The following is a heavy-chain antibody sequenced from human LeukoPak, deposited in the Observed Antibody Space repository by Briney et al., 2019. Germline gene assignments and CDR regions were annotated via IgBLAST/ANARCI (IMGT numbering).Heavy chain of an antibody. CDR2: INPNSGGT. CDR1: GYTFTSYY. CDR3: ARDGVKSGSYYSEDAFDI. J-gene: IGHJ3*02. V-gene: IGHV1-2*02. Sequence: ASVKVSCKASGYTFTSYYMHWERQAPGQGLEWMGWINPNSGGTNYAQKFQGRVTMTRDTSISTAYMELSRLRSDDTAVYYCARDGVKSGSYYSEDAFDIWGQGTMVTVSS. D-gene: IGHD1-26*01.